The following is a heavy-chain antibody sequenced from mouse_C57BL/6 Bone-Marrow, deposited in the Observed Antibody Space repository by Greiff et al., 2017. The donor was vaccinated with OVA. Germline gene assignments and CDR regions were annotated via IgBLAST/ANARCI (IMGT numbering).Heavy chain of an antibody. D-gene: IGHD2-4*01. Sequence: QVQLQQPGAELVRPGTSVKLSCKASGYTFTSYWITWVKQRPGQGLERIGDIYPGSGSTNYNEKFKSKATLTVDTSSSTAYMQLSSLTSEDSAVYYCAAIYYDYDGYWGQGTTLTVSS. J-gene: IGHJ2*01. CDR1: GYTFTSYW. V-gene: IGHV1-55*01. CDR3: AAIYYDYDGY. CDR2: IYPGSGST.